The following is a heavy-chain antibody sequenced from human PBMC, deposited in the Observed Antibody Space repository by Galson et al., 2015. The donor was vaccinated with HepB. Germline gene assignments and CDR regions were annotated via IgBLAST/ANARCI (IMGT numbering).Heavy chain of an antibody. CDR3: ARDFWVDLGYDSSGYYFD. CDR2: ISSSSYI. V-gene: IGHV3-21*01. D-gene: IGHD3-22*01. CDR1: GFTFSSYS. Sequence: SLRLSCAASGFTFSSYSMNWVRQAPGKGLEWVSSISSSSYIYYADSVKGRFTISRDKAKNSLYLQMNSLRAEDTAVYYCARDFWVDLGYDSSGYYFDWGQGTLVTVSS. J-gene: IGHJ4*02.